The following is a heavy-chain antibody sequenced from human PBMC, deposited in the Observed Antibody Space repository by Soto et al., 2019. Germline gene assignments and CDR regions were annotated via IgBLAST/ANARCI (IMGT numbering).Heavy chain of an antibody. CDR3: ARVWTRDGIVVVPAASFDY. CDR2: MNPNSGNT. CDR1: GYTFTSYD. Sequence: ASVKVSCKASGYTFTSYDINWVRQATGQGLEWMGWMNPNSGNTGYAQKFQGRVTMTRNTSISTAYMELSSLRSEDTAVYYCARVWTRDGIVVVPAASFDYWGQGTLVTVSS. D-gene: IGHD2-2*01. J-gene: IGHJ4*02. V-gene: IGHV1-8*01.